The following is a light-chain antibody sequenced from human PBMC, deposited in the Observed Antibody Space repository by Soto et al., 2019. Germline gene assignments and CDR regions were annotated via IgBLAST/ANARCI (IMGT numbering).Light chain of an antibody. V-gene: IGKV1-39*01. Sequence: IQMTQSPSSLSASVGDRVTITCRASQSISSYLNWYQQKPGKAPKLLIYAASSLQSGVPSRFSGSGSGTDFTLTISSLQPEDSASYYCQQYYNSVLTFGGGTKVDIK. J-gene: IGKJ4*01. CDR3: QQYYNSVLT. CDR2: AAS. CDR1: QSISSY.